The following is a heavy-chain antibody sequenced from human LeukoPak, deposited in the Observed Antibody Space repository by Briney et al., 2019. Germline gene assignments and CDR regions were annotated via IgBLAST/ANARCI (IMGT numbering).Heavy chain of an antibody. CDR3: ARGLAGWVY. Sequence: SETLSLTCTLSGGSISSSSYYWGWIRQPPGKGLEWIGSIYYSGSTYYNPSLKSRVTISVDTSKNQFSLKLSSVTAADTAVYYCARGLAGWVYWGQGTLVTVSS. CDR2: IYYSGST. V-gene: IGHV4-39*07. D-gene: IGHD6-19*01. CDR1: GGSISSSSYY. J-gene: IGHJ4*02.